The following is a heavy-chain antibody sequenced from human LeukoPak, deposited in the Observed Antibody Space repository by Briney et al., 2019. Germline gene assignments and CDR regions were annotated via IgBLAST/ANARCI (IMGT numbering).Heavy chain of an antibody. D-gene: IGHD3-3*01. CDR3: ARASRLGVVGRDAFDI. V-gene: IGHV3-21*01. CDR2: IRISSKYI. Sequence: GGSLRLSWAASGFSSSRNSMNWVRQAPGKGLEWVSSIRISSKYIFYTDSVKGRCCISRDNCKNSLCLQMNSLRTEDTAVNFRARASRLGVVGRDAFDIWGQGTMVTVSS. J-gene: IGHJ3*02. CDR1: GFSSSRNS.